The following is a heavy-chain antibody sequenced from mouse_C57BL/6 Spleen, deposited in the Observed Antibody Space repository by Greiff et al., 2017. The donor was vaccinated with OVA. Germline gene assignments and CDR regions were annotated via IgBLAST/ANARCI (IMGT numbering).Heavy chain of an antibody. CDR2: IHPSDSDT. V-gene: IGHV1-74*01. Sequence: QVQLQQPGAELVKPGASVKVSCKASGYTFTSYWMHWVKQRPGQGLEWIGRIHPSDSDTNYNPKFKGKAKLTADKSSTTAYMQRSSLTSEDAAVYYCAIWEYSMDFWGQGTSVTVSS. CDR3: AIWEYSMDF. J-gene: IGHJ4*01. CDR1: GYTFTSYW. D-gene: IGHD4-1*01.